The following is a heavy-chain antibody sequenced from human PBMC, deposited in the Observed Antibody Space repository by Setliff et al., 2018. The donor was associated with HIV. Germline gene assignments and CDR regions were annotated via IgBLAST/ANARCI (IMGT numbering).Heavy chain of an antibody. CDR1: DDPISSYY. V-gene: IGHV4-4*07. Sequence: SETLSLTCYVTDDPISSYYWSWVRQPAGKGLEWIGRLYVSGDTNYNPSLKSRVTMSLDTSKKHFSLKLSSVTAADTAVYYCARGQYCGGGSCYSPSYNWFDPWGQGTLVTVSS. CDR3: ARGQYCGGGSCYSPSYNWFDP. CDR2: LYVSGDT. D-gene: IGHD2-15*01. J-gene: IGHJ5*02.